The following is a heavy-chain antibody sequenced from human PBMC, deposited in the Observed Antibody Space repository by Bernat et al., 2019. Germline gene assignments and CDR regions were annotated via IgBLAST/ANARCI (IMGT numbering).Heavy chain of an antibody. Sequence: EVQLVESGGVLVQSGGSLRLSCAASGFTFSSYSMNWVRQAPGKGLEWVSYITSTSSIIYYADSVKGRFTVSRDNAKNSLFLQMNSLRDEDTAVYYCAGGYGSSYRYYYMDVWGKGTTVTVSS. CDR3: AGGYGSSYRYYYMDV. CDR2: ITSTSSII. J-gene: IGHJ6*03. D-gene: IGHD6-13*01. V-gene: IGHV3-48*02. CDR1: GFTFSSYS.